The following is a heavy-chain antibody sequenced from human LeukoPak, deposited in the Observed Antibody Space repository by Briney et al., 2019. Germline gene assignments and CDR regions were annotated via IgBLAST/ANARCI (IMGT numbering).Heavy chain of an antibody. J-gene: IGHJ4*02. Sequence: GGSLRLSCAASGFTFSSYAMSWVRQAPGKGLEWVSAISGSGGSTYYADSVKGRFTISRDNSKNTLYLQMNSLRAEDTAVYYCTSPITDCGGDCYGFDYWGQGSLVTVSS. CDR2: ISGSGGST. D-gene: IGHD2-21*02. CDR3: TSPITDCGGDCYGFDY. V-gene: IGHV3-23*01. CDR1: GFTFSSYA.